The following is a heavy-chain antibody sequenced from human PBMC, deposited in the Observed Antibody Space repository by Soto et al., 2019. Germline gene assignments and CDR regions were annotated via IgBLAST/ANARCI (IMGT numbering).Heavy chain of an antibody. CDR1: GDSINSHY. CDR2: IYYSGDT. CDR3: ARTLSIATRQFDF. Sequence: KPSETLSLTCTVSGDSINSHYWTWTRQSPGKGLEWIGYIYYSGDTNYNPSLKSRVTISMDTSRNQFSLKLASVTAADTAVYYCARTLSIATRQFDFWGHGILVTVS. D-gene: IGHD6-6*01. V-gene: IGHV4-59*11. J-gene: IGHJ4*01.